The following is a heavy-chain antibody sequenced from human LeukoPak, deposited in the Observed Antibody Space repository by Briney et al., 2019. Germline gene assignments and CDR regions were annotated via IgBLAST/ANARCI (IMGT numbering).Heavy chain of an antibody. Sequence: SQTLSLTCTVSGGSISSGGYYWSWIRQHPGKGLEWIGYIYYSGSTSYKPSLKSRVTISLDTSKNQFSLKLSSVTAADTAVYYCARERVVGATSPFDYWGQGTLVTVSS. CDR3: ARERVVGATSPFDY. D-gene: IGHD1-26*01. CDR1: GGSISSGGYY. J-gene: IGHJ4*02. CDR2: IYYSGST. V-gene: IGHV4-31*03.